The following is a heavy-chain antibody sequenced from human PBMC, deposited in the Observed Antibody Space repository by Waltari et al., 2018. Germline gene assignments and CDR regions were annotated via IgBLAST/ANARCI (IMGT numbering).Heavy chain of an antibody. V-gene: IGHV4-4*02. CDR1: GGSISRSNW. CDR3: ARARGGIAAAGGGPYYYGMDV. CDR2: IYHSGST. D-gene: IGHD6-13*01. Sequence: QVQLQESGPGLVKPSGTLSLTCAVSGGSISRSNWWSWVRQPPGKGLEWIGEIYHSGSTNYNPSLKSRVTISVDKSKNQFSLKLSSVTAADTAVYYCARARGGIAAAGGGPYYYGMDVWGQGTTVTVSS. J-gene: IGHJ6*02.